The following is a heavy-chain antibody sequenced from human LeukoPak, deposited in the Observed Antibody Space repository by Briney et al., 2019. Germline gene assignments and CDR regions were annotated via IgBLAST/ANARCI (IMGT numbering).Heavy chain of an antibody. D-gene: IGHD3-3*01. V-gene: IGHV1-46*01. CDR3: ARDKADFWSGYYNNWFDP. J-gene: IGHJ5*02. CDR2: NNPSGGST. CDR1: GYTFTSYY. Sequence: ASVKVSCKAPGYTFTSYYMHWVRQAPGQGLEWMGINNPSGGSTSYAQKFQGRVTMTRDTSTSTVYMELSSLRSEDTAVYYCARDKADFWSGYYNNWFDPWGQGTLVTVSS.